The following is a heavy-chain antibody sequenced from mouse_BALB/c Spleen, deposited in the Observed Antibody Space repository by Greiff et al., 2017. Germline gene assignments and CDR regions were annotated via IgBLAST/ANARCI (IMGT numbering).Heavy chain of an antibody. CDR3: ARDRYFAY. CDR2: ISYDGSN. V-gene: IGHV3-6*02. CDR1: GYSITSGYY. Sequence: DVHLVESGPGLVKPSQSLSLTCSVTGYSITSGYYWNWIRQFPGNKLEWMGYISYDGSNNYNPSLKNRISITRDTSKNQFFLKLNSVTTEDTATYYCARDRYFAYWGQGTLVTVSA. J-gene: IGHJ3*01. D-gene: IGHD2-14*01.